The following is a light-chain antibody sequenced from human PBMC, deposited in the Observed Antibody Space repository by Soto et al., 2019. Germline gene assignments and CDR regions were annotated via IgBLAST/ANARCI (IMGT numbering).Light chain of an antibody. CDR2: DAS. J-gene: IGKJ5*01. Sequence: DIQMTQSPSTLCASVGDRVTSTCRASQSISSWLAWYQQKPRRAPELLIHDASNLEAGVPSRLRGSGSGTDFTFTISRLQPEDTATYYCQQYENLPTFGQGTRLEIK. CDR1: QSISSW. CDR3: QQYENLPT. V-gene: IGKV1-33*01.